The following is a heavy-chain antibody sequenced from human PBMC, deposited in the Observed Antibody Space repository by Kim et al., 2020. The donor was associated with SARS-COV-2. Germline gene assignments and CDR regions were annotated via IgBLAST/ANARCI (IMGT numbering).Heavy chain of an antibody. CDR3: ARDGETYYYGSGSYYPFDY. Sequence: ASVKVSCKASGYTFTSYGISWVRQAPGQGVEWMGWISAYNGNTNYAQKLQGRVTMTTDTSTSTAYMELRSLRSDDTAVYYCARDGETYYYGSGSYYPFDYWGQGTXVTVSS. CDR1: GYTFTSYG. J-gene: IGHJ4*02. V-gene: IGHV1-18*01. CDR2: ISAYNGNT. D-gene: IGHD3-10*01.